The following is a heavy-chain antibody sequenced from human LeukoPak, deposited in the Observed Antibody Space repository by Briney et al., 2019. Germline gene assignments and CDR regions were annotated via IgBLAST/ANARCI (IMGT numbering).Heavy chain of an antibody. CDR3: ARHRDSSSTIDY. CDR2: IYYSGST. V-gene: IGHV4-39*01. J-gene: IGHJ4*02. Sequence: PSETLSLTCTVSGGSISSSSYYWGWIRQPPGNGLEWIGSIYYSGSTYYNPSLKSRVTISVDTSKNQFSLKLSSVTGADTGVYYCARHRDSSSTIDYWGQGTLVTVSS. CDR1: GGSISSSSYY. D-gene: IGHD6-6*01.